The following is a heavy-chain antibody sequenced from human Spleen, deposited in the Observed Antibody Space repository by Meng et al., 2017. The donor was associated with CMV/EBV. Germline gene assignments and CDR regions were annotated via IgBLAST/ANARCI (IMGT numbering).Heavy chain of an antibody. CDR3: ASDWGSGSTYYYYGMDV. J-gene: IGHJ6*02. V-gene: IGHV1-46*01. Sequence: ASVKVSCKASGYTFTSYYMHWVRQAPGQGLEWMGIINPSGGSTSYAQKFQGRVTMTRDTSTSTVYMELSSLRSEDTAVYYCASDWGSGSTYYYYGMDVWGQGTTVTVSS. CDR2: INPSGGST. D-gene: IGHD3-22*01. CDR1: GYTFTSYY.